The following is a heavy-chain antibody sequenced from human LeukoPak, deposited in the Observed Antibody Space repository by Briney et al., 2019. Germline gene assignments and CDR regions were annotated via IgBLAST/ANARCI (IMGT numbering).Heavy chain of an antibody. CDR3: ATWAFYHSLDV. J-gene: IGHJ6*02. Sequence: GGSLRLSCEASGFIFAAYAMHWVRQAPGKGLEWVSLINKDGSATYYADSVKGRFTISRDNSKNSLYLQMNSLRSEDTALYYCATWAFYHSLDVWGQGTTVTVSS. D-gene: IGHD1-26*01. CDR1: GFIFAAYA. V-gene: IGHV3-43*02. CDR2: INKDGSAT.